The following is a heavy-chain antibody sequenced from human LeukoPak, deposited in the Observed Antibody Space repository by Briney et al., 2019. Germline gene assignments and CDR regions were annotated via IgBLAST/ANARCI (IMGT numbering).Heavy chain of an antibody. CDR3: TRVWILGSLRLAFDV. V-gene: IGHV3-74*01. CDR1: GITFRTSA. D-gene: IGHD5-18*01. Sequence: GGPLRPSCAASGITFRTSAMAWVRQAPGKGPVWVSPITRVSLIIYYADSVKGRFTISRDNAKNTLYLQMNSLRAEETAMYFCTRVWILGSLRLAFDVGGQGTMVTVSS. J-gene: IGHJ3*01. CDR2: ITRVSLII.